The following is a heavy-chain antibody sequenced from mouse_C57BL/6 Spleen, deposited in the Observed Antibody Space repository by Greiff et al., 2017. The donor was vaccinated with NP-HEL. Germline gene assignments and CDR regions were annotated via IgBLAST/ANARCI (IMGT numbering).Heavy chain of an antibody. V-gene: IGHV5-9-1*02. CDR3: TRDGSDY. CDR2: ISSGGDYI. D-gene: IGHD1-2*01. CDR1: GFTFSSYA. J-gene: IGHJ4*01. Sequence: EVHLVESGEGLVKPGGSLKLSCAASGFTFSSYAMSWVRQTPEKRLEWVAYISSGGDYIYYAATVKGRFTISRDKARNTLYLQMSSLKSEDTAMYYFTRDGSDYWGQGTSVTVSS.